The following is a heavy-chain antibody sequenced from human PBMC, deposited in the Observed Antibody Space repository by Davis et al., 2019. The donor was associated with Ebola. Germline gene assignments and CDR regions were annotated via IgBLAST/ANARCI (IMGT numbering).Heavy chain of an antibody. Sequence: SLKISCAASGFTFDDYAMHWVRQAPGKGLEWVSGISWNSGSIGYADSVKGRFTISRDNAKNSLYPQMNSLRAEDTALYYCAKDISVEIWHLGEFDYWGQGTPVTVSS. V-gene: IGHV3-9*01. CDR2: ISWNSGSI. D-gene: IGHD3-16*01. CDR1: GFTFDDYA. J-gene: IGHJ4*02. CDR3: AKDISVEIWHLGEFDY.